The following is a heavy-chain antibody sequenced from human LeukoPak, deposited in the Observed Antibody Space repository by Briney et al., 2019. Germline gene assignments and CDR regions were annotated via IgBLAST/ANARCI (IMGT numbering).Heavy chain of an antibody. D-gene: IGHD3-22*01. CDR1: GYTLTELS. CDR3: AAERAYYYDSSGYYYDY. CDR2: LDPEDGET. J-gene: IGHJ4*02. V-gene: IGHV1-24*01. Sequence: ASVKVSCKVSGYTLTELSRHWVRQAPGKGLEWMGGLDPEDGETIYAQKFQGRVTMTEDTSTDTAYMELSSLRSEDTAVYYCAAERAYYYDSSGYYYDYWGQGTLVTVSS.